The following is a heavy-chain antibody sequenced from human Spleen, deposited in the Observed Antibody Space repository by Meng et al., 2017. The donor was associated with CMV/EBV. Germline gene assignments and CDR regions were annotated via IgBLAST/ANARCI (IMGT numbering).Heavy chain of an antibody. V-gene: IGHV3-33*06. Sequence: AVGFTFRSYGMHWVSQAPGKGLEWVAVIWYDGSNKYYADSVKGRFTISRDNSKNTLYLQMNSLRAEDTAVYYCAKEGSSSANGFDYWGQGTLVTVSS. D-gene: IGHD6-6*01. CDR1: GFTFRSYG. J-gene: IGHJ4*02. CDR2: IWYDGSNK. CDR3: AKEGSSSANGFDY.